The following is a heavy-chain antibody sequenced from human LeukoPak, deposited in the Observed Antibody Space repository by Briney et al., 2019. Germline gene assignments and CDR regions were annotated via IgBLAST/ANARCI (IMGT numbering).Heavy chain of an antibody. D-gene: IGHD6-13*01. CDR2: IYYSGST. V-gene: IGHV4-59*01. J-gene: IGHJ4*02. CDR3: ARDQSSSSWYGYFDY. Sequence: SETLSLTCTVSGGSISSYYWSWIRQPPGKGLEWIGYIYYSGSTNYDPSLKSRVTISVDTSKNQFSLKLSSVTAADTAVYYCARDQSSSSWYGYFDYWGQGTLVTVSS. CDR1: GGSISSYY.